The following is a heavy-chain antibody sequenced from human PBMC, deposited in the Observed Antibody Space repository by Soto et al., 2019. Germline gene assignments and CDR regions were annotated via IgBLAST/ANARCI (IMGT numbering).Heavy chain of an antibody. J-gene: IGHJ4*02. CDR2: VISSGHK. D-gene: IGHD3-9*01. V-gene: IGHV3-21*01. CDR1: GFTFSAYS. CDR3: VNILIEHDFEGG. Sequence: PGGSLRLSCVASGFTFSAYSMNWVRQAPGKGLEWVSSVISSGHKFYADSVKGRFTISRDNAENSLYLQMSSLRAEDTAVYYCVNILIEHDFEGGWGQGALVTVSS.